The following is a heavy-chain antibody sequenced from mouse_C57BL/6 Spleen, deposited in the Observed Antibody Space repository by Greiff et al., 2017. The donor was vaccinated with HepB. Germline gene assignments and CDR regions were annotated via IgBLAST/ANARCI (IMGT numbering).Heavy chain of an antibody. D-gene: IGHD1-1*01. V-gene: IGHV1-81*01. CDR3: ARYYYGSSSPYYFDY. J-gene: IGHJ2*01. CDR2: IYPRSGNT. Sequence: VQLQESGAELARPGASVKLSCKASGYTFTSYGISWVKQRTGQGLEWIGEIYPRSGNTYYNEKFKGKATLTADKSSSTAYMELRSLTSEDSAVSFCARYYYGSSSPYYFDYWGQGTTLTVSS. CDR1: GYTFTSYG.